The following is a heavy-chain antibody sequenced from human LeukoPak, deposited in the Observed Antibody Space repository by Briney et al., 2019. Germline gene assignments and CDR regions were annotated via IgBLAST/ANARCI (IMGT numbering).Heavy chain of an antibody. CDR1: GFTFSSYA. D-gene: IGHD2-2*01. Sequence: PGGSLRLSCAASGFTFSSYAMSWVRQAPGKGLEWVSAISGSGGSTYYADSVKGRFTISRDNSKNTLYLQMNSLRAEDTAVYYYASCSSTSCLNNWFDPWGQGTLVTVSS. CDR3: ASCSSTSCLNNWFDP. J-gene: IGHJ5*02. V-gene: IGHV3-23*01. CDR2: ISGSGGST.